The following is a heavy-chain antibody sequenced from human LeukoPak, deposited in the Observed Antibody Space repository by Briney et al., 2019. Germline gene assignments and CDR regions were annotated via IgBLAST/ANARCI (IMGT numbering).Heavy chain of an antibody. D-gene: IGHD3-9*01. J-gene: IGHJ4*02. CDR1: GGTFSSYA. Sequence: SVKVSCKASGGTFSSYAISWVRQAPGQGLEWMGGIIPIFGTANYAQKFQGRVTITADESTSTAYMELSSLRSEDKAVYYCASPVPSYDILTGPLDYWGQGTLVTVSS. CDR2: IIPIFGTA. CDR3: ASPVPSYDILTGPLDY. V-gene: IGHV1-69*01.